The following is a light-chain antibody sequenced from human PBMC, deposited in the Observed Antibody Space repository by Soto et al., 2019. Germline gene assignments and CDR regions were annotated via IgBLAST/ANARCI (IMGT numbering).Light chain of an antibody. J-gene: IGKJ1*01. CDR1: QSLLHSNGFQY. CDR2: LGF. V-gene: IGKV2-28*01. Sequence: EIVMTQSPPSLSVTPGEPASISCRSSQSLLHSNGFQYLDWYLQKPGQSPQLLIYLGFNRASGVPDRFSGSGSGTDFTLKISRVEAEDVGIDFCMQPLEAPWTFGQGTKVEIK. CDR3: MQPLEAPWT.